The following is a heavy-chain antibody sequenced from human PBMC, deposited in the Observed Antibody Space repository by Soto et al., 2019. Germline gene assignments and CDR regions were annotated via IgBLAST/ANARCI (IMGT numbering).Heavy chain of an antibody. Sequence: SVKVSWKSSVYTFTSYNMHWVRQAPGQGLEWMGIINPSGASTSYTQKLQGRVTMTRDTSTSTVYMELSSLRSEDTAVYYCAREYYFGSGRPTDYYYYGLDVWGQGTTVTVSS. CDR2: INPSGAST. J-gene: IGHJ6*02. D-gene: IGHD3-10*01. CDR1: VYTFTSYN. V-gene: IGHV1-46*01. CDR3: AREYYFGSGRPTDYYYYGLDV.